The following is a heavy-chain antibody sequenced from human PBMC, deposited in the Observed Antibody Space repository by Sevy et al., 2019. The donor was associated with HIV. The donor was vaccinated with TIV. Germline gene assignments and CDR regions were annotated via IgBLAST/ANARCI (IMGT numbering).Heavy chain of an antibody. CDR2: ISAYNGNT. D-gene: IGHD6-19*01. J-gene: IGHJ4*02. Sequence: ASVKVSCKASGYTFTSYGISWVRQAPGQGLEWMGWISAYNGNTNYAQKLQGRVTMTTDTSTSTAYMELRSLRSDDTAGYYCAAGIAVAGTWYYFDYWGQGTLVTVSS. CDR3: AAGIAVAGTWYYFDY. CDR1: GYTFTSYG. V-gene: IGHV1-18*01.